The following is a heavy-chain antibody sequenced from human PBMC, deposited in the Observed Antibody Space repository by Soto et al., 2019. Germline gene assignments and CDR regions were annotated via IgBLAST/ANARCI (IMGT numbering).Heavy chain of an antibody. J-gene: IGHJ4*02. CDR2: ISYDGSNK. CDR1: GFTFSSYG. D-gene: IGHD1-26*01. Sequence: GGSLRLSCAASGFTFSSYGMHWVRQAPGKGLEWVAVISYDGSNKYYADSVKGRFTISRDNSKNTLYLQMNSLRAEDTAVYYCAKDDSVWAPRYYFDYWGQGTLVTVSS. V-gene: IGHV3-30*18. CDR3: AKDDSVWAPRYYFDY.